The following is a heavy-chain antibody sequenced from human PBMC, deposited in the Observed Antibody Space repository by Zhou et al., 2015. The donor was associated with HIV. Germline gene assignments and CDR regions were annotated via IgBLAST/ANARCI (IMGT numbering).Heavy chain of an antibody. CDR3: ARAREGACSSTSCYTGGYYYGMDV. D-gene: IGHD2-2*02. V-gene: IGHV1-69*01. Sequence: QVQLVQSGTEVKKPGSSVKVSCKASGGTFSSYAISWVRQAPGQGLEWMGGIIPIFGTANYAQKFQGRVTITADESTSTAYMELSSLRSEDTAVYYCARAREGACSSTSCYTGGYYYGMDVWGQGP. J-gene: IGHJ6*02. CDR1: GGTFSSYA. CDR2: IIPIFGTA.